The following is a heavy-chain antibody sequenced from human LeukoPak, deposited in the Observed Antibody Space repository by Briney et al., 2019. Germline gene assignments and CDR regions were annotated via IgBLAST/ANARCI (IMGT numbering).Heavy chain of an antibody. V-gene: IGHV3-21*01. Sequence: GGSLRLFCAASGLGFSSFSFNWIRQAPGKGLEWVSSITPTTSYIYYADSVRGRFTISRESAKNSLYLQMNSLRAEDTAVYYCARLRRTSDSSGYYYYYDYWGQGTLVTVSS. J-gene: IGHJ4*02. CDR2: ITPTTSYI. D-gene: IGHD3-22*01. CDR3: ARLRRTSDSSGYYYYYDY. CDR1: GLGFSSFS.